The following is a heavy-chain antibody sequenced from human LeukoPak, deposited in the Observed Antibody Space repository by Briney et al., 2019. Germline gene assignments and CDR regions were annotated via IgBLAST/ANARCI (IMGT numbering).Heavy chain of an antibody. J-gene: IGHJ4*02. D-gene: IGHD1-26*01. Sequence: SETLSLTCAVYGGSFSGYYWSWIRQPPGKGLEWIGEINHSGSTNYNPSLKSRVTISVDTSKNQFSLKLSSVTAADTAVYYCARFPTLILVGATTSARDYWGQGTLVTVSS. CDR1: GGSFSGYY. CDR2: INHSGST. CDR3: ARFPTLILVGATTSARDY. V-gene: IGHV4-34*01.